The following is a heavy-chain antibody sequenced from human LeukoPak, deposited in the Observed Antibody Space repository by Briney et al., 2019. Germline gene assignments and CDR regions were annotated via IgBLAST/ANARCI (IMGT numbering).Heavy chain of an antibody. J-gene: IGHJ3*02. CDR1: GFTVSSNY. D-gene: IGHD6-13*01. CDR3: ARRKKIAAEAAFDI. V-gene: IGHV3-21*01. Sequence: PGGSLRLSCAASGFTVSSNYMSWVRQAPGKGLEWVSTISGSGGDTYYADSVKGRFTISRDNAKNSLYLQMNSLRAEDTAVYYCARRKKIAAEAAFDIWGQGTMVTVSS. CDR2: ISGSGGDT.